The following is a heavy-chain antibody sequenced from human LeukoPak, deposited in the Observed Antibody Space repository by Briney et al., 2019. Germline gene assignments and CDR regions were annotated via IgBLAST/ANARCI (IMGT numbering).Heavy chain of an antibody. Sequence: GGSLRLSCAASVFTFDDYGMSWVRQAPGKGLEWVSAINWNGGSTGYADSVKGRFTISRDNARNSLYLQVSSLRAEDTALYYCVRVATSGSQSKASDFWGQGTVVTVSS. D-gene: IGHD4-11*01. CDR2: INWNGGST. V-gene: IGHV3-20*04. J-gene: IGHJ4*02. CDR3: VRVATSGSQSKASDF. CDR1: VFTFDDYG.